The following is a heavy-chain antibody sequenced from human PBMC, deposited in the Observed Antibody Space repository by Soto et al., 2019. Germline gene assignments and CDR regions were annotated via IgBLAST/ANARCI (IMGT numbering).Heavy chain of an antibody. J-gene: IGHJ1*01. V-gene: IGHV3-23*01. CDR2: ISGSGGST. D-gene: IGHD3-16*02. CDR1: GFTFSSYA. CDR3: AKPSDIWGSYRQKYFQH. Sequence: PGGSLRLSCAASGFTFSSYAMSWVRQAPGKGLEWVSAISGSGGSTYYADSVKGRFTIPRDNSKNTLYLQMNSLRAEDTAVYYCAKPSDIWGSYRQKYFQHWGQGTLVTVSS.